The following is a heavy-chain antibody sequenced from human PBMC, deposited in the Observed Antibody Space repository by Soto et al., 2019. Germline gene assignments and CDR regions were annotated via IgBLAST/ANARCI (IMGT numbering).Heavy chain of an antibody. D-gene: IGHD3-9*01. CDR1: GFTFSSYS. V-gene: IGHV3-48*01. J-gene: IGHJ6*03. CDR3: ARETNGGRYFDWLKQNYYYYYMDV. Sequence: PGGSLRLSCASSGFTFSSYSMNWVRQATGKGLEWVSYISSSSSTIYYADSVKGRFTISRDNAKNSLYLQMNSLRAEDTAVYYCARETNGGRYFDWLKQNYYYYYMDVWGKGTTVTVSS. CDR2: ISSSSSTI.